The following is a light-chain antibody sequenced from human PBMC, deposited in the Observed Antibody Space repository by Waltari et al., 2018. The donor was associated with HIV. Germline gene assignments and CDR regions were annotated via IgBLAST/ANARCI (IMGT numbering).Light chain of an antibody. J-gene: IGKJ1*01. CDR1: QSVSNS. V-gene: IGKV3-15*01. CDR3: QQYNSYSWT. Sequence: EIVMTQSPATLSVSPGGRATLSCRASQSVSNSLVWYQQRPGQAPRLLIYGASTRATGIPGRFSGSGSGTEFTLTINSLQSEDFAVYYCQQYNSYSWTFGQGTKVEIK. CDR2: GAS.